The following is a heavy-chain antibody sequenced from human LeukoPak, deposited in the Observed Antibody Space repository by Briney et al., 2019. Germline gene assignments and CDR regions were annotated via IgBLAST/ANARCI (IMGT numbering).Heavy chain of an antibody. J-gene: IGHJ6*02. Sequence: GGSLRLSCAASGFNVSRNYMSWVRQAPGKGLEWVSSISSSGSYISYPDSVKGRFTISRDNAKNSLFLQMNSLRAEDTAVYYCARVGCRGGSCSSGGDYYYGMDVWGQGTTVTVSS. CDR3: ARVGCRGGSCSSGGDYYYGMDV. CDR2: ISSSGSYI. CDR1: GFNVSRNY. V-gene: IGHV3-21*01. D-gene: IGHD2-15*01.